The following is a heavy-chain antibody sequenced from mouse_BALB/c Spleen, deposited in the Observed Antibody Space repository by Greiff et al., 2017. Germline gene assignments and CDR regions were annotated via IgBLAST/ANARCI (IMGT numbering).Heavy chain of an antibody. V-gene: IGHV2-9*02. D-gene: IGHD2-1*01. CDR3: AGDGYGNLLGLYFDV. CDR2: IWAGGST. CDR1: GFSLTSYG. J-gene: IGHJ1*01. Sequence: VMLVDSGPGLVAPSQSLSITCTVSGFSLTSYGVHWVRQPPGKGLEWLGVIWAGGSTNYNSALMSRLSISKDNSKSQVFLKMNSLQTDDTAMYYCAGDGYGNLLGLYFDVWGAGTTVTVSS.